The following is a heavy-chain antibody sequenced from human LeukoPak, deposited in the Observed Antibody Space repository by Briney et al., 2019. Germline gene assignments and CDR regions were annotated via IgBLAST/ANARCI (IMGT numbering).Heavy chain of an antibody. CDR2: IYPGDSDT. CDR3: ARKDRTLAVAGNLGFDY. J-gene: IGHJ4*02. V-gene: IGHV5-51*01. D-gene: IGHD6-19*01. Sequence: GESLKISCKGSGYSFTSYWIGWVRQMPGKGLEWMGIIYPGDSDTRYSPSFQGQVTISADKSISTAYLQWSSLKASDTAMYYCARKDRTLAVAGNLGFDYWGQGTLVTVS. CDR1: GYSFTSYW.